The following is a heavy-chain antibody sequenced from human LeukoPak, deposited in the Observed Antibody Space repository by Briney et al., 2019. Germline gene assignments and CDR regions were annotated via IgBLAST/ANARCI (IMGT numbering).Heavy chain of an antibody. V-gene: IGHV1-69*01. J-gene: IGHJ4*02. CDR2: IIPIFGTA. D-gene: IGHD7-27*01. CDR3: ASVNLGYFDY. CDR1: GGTFSSYA. Sequence: SVKVSXKASGGTFSSYAISWVRQAHGQGLEWMGGIIPIFGTANYAQKFQGRVTITADESTSTAYMELSSLRSEDTAVYYCASVNLGYFDYWGQGTLVTVSS.